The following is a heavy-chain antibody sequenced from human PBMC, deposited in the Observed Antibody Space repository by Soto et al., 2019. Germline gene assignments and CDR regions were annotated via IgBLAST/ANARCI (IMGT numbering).Heavy chain of an antibody. V-gene: IGHV4-59*01. CDR1: GGSISSYY. CDR3: ATRPPGGAYSGVFDY. CDR2: VYHSGTT. J-gene: IGHJ4*02. Sequence: QVQLQESGPGLVKPSETLSLTCTVSGGSISSYYWSWIRQSPGKGPEWIGYVYHSGTTNYNPSLESRVTMSVDTSENQFSLNLNAVTAADPAVYYCATRPPGGAYSGVFDYWSQGTLVTVSS. D-gene: IGHD2-21*01.